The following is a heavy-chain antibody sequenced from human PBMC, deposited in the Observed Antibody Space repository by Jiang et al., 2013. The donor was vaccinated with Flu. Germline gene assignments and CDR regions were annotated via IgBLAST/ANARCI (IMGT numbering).Heavy chain of an antibody. Sequence: GLVKPSETLSLTCAVSGYSISRGYYWGWIRQPPGKGLEWIGNIYHSGSTYYNPSLNSRVTISVDTSKNQFSLKLTSVTAADTAVYYCARHDSTLYRGGGMDVWGQGTTVTVSS. CDR2: IYHSGST. CDR3: ARHDSTLYRGGGMDV. CDR1: GYSISRGYY. J-gene: IGHJ6*02. V-gene: IGHV4-38-2*01. D-gene: IGHD3-10*01.